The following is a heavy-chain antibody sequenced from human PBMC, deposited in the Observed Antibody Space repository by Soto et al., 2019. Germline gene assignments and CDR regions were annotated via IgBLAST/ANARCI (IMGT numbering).Heavy chain of an antibody. CDR3: ERDTTTVKLHGVVRYGIDV. V-gene: IGHV1-69*01. D-gene: IGHD4-4*01. CDR2: LLPIFGTA. CDR1: GGTFSSYA. Sequence: QVQLVQSGAEVKKPGSSVKVSCQASGGTFSSYAISWVRQSPGQGLEWMGGLLPIFGTANSAQKFQGRVTITADESTSTAYMELSSLRSEDTAVYYCERDTTTVKLHGVVRYGIDVWGQGTTVTVSS. J-gene: IGHJ6*02.